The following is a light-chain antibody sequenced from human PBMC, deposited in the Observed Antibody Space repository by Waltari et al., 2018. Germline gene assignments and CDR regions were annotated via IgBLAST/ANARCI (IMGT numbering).Light chain of an antibody. V-gene: IGLV2-23*02. Sequence: QSALTQTATVSGSPGQSITISCTGSSSDVGNYNLVSWYQQHPGEAPKLIIYDVNKRPLGVSNRFSGSKSGNTASLPISGLQAADEADYYCCSYAGSSVSVFGGGTKVTVL. CDR2: DVN. CDR3: CSYAGSSVSV. J-gene: IGLJ3*02. CDR1: SSDVGNYNL.